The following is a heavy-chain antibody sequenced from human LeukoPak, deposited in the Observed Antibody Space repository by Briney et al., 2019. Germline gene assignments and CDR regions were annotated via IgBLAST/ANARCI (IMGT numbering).Heavy chain of an antibody. CDR2: VKQDGSEK. CDR3: ARGLGTDSGEDY. Sequence: GGSLRLTCAASGFTFSSYWLTWVRQAPGKGLEWVASVKQDGSEKYYVDSVKGRFTISRDNAKNSLSLQVNSLRAEDTAVYYCARGLGTDSGEDYWGQGTLVTVSS. V-gene: IGHV3-7*01. J-gene: IGHJ4*02. CDR1: GFTFSSYW. D-gene: IGHD4-17*01.